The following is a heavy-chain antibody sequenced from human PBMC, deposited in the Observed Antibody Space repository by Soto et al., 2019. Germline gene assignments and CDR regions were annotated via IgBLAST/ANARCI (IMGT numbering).Heavy chain of an antibody. CDR2: INTYNGNT. J-gene: IGHJ5*02. Sequence: ASVKVSCKASGGTFSSYTISWVRQAPGQGLEWMGWINTYNGNTNYAQKLQGRVTMTTDTSTNTAYMELRSLRSDDTAVYYFARGVGSGSYYNQYNWFDPWGQGTLVTVSS. V-gene: IGHV1-18*01. CDR3: ARGVGSGSYYNQYNWFDP. CDR1: GGTFSSYT. D-gene: IGHD3-10*01.